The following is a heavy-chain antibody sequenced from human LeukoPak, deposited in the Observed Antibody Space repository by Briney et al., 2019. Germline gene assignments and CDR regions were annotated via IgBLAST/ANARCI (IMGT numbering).Heavy chain of an antibody. CDR3: ARLRPSGMGGGFDY. CDR2: IYYSGST. D-gene: IGHD3-10*01. V-gene: IGHV4-59*01. CDR1: GGSISSYY. J-gene: IGHJ4*02. Sequence: SETLSLTCTVSGGSISSYYWSWIRQPPGKGLEWIGYIYYSGSTNYNPSLKSRVTISVDSSKNQFSLKLSSVAAADTAVYYCARLRPSGMGGGFDYWGQGTLVTVSS.